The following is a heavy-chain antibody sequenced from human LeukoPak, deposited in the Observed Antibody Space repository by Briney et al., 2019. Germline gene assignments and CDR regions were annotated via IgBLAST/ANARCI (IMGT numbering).Heavy chain of an antibody. V-gene: IGHV1-24*01. D-gene: IGHD5-12*01. J-gene: IGHJ3*02. CDR1: GYTFTSYG. CDR3: ATDQHSGYVMDAFDI. Sequence: ASVKVSCKASGYTFTSYGISWVRQAPGQGLEWMGGFDPEDGETIYAQKFQGRVTMTENTSTDTAYMELSSLRSEDTAVYYCATDQHSGYVMDAFDIWGQGTMVTVSS. CDR2: FDPEDGET.